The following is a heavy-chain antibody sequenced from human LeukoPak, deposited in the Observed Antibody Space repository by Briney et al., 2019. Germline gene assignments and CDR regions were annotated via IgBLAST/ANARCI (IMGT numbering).Heavy chain of an antibody. CDR3: ARDKGRGYFDY. CDR1: GFTFSGYE. V-gene: IGHV3-48*03. CDR2: ISSSGSTI. J-gene: IGHJ4*02. Sequence: PGGSLRLSCAASGFTFSGYEMNWVRQTPGKGLQWVSYISSSGSTIYYADSVKGRFTISRDNAKNSLYLQMNSLRAEDTAVYYCARDKGRGYFDYWGQGTLVTVSS.